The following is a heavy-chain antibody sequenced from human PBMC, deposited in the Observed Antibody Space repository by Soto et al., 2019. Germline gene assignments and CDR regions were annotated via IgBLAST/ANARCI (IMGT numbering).Heavy chain of an antibody. CDR3: ARTYSNYAYYYYYMDF. D-gene: IGHD4-4*01. J-gene: IGHJ6*03. Sequence: LVNPTQTLTLTCTFCGFSLSTSGMCVSWIRQPPGKGLEWIGYIYYSGSTNYNSSLKSRVTISVDTSKNQFSPKLSSVTAADTAVYYCARTYSNYAYYYYYMDFWGKGTTVPSP. CDR2: IYYSGST. V-gene: IGHV4-61*08. CDR1: GFSLSTSGMC.